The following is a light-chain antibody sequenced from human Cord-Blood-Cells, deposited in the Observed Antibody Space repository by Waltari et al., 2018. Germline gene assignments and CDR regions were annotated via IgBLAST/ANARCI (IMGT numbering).Light chain of an antibody. CDR2: QDS. CDR3: QAWDSSTGV. Sequence: SYELTQPPSVSVSPGQTASITCSGATVGDKYACWYQKKPGQSPVLVIYQDSKRPSGIPERFSGSNSGNTATLTISGTQAMDEADYYCQAWDSSTGVFGTGTKVTVL. V-gene: IGLV3-1*01. CDR1: TVGDKY. J-gene: IGLJ1*01.